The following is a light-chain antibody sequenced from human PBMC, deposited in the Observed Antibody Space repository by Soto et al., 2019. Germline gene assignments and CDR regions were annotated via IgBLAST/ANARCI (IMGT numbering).Light chain of an antibody. V-gene: IGLV2-14*01. J-gene: IGLJ3*02. CDR1: SSDVGGYNY. Sequence: QSALTQPASVSGSPGQSITISCTGTSSDVGGYNYVSWYEPHPGKAPKLMLYEVRNRPSGVSNRFSGSKSGNTASLTISGLQAEDEADYYCSSYTSSSTRVFGGGTKLTVL. CDR2: EVR. CDR3: SSYTSSSTRV.